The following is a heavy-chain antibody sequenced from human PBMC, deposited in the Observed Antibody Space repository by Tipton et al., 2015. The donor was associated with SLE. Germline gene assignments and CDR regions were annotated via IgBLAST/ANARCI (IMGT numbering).Heavy chain of an antibody. CDR3: ASTGGDSSSWYGKYFQH. D-gene: IGHD6-13*01. CDR1: GYSFTNYW. Sequence: QSGAEVKKPGESLKISCKGSGYSFTNYWIAWVRQMPGKGLEWMGFIYPYDSDTRYSPSFQGQVTFSADNSISTAYLQWSSLKASDTAMYYCASTGGDSSSWYGKYFQHWGQGTLVTVSS. CDR2: IYPYDSDT. J-gene: IGHJ1*01. V-gene: IGHV5-51*03.